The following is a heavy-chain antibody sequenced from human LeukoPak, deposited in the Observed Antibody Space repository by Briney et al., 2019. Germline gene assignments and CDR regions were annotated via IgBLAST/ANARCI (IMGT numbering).Heavy chain of an antibody. CDR2: INYDGSNR. V-gene: IGHV3-30*02. CDR3: ANTSPTVTSLFDY. CDR1: GFSLSNYG. D-gene: IGHD4-17*01. J-gene: IGHJ4*02. Sequence: GGSLRLSCAASGFSLSNYGLHWVRQGPGKGLEWLAVINYDGSNRYYADSVKGRFTISRDNSKNTLYLQMNSLRAEDTALYYCANTSPTVTSLFDYWGQGTLVTVSS.